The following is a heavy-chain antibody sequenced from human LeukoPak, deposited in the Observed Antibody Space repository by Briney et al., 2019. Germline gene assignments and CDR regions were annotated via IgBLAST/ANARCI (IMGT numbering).Heavy chain of an antibody. V-gene: IGHV4-61*02. J-gene: IGHJ6*03. D-gene: IGHD2-2*01. CDR1: GGSISSGSYY. CDR2: IYTSGGT. CDR3: ARGLLGRKYCSSTSCYGIYYYYYMDV. Sequence: SSQTLSLTCTVSGGSISSGSYYWSWIRQPAGKGLEWIGRIYTSGGTNYNPSLKSRVTISVDTSKNQFSLKLSSVTAADTAVYYCARGLLGRKYCSSTSCYGIYYYYYMDVWGKGTTVTVSS.